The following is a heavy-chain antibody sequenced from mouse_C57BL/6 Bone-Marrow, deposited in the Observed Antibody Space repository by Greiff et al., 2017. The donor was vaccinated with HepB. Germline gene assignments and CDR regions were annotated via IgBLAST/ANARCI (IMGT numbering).Heavy chain of an antibody. V-gene: IGHV1-59*01. Sequence: QVQLKQPGAELVRPGTSVKLSCKASGYTFTSYWLHWVKQRPGQGLEWIGVIDPSDSYTNYNQKFKGKATLTVDTSSSTAYMQLSSLTSEDSAVYYCAPCIYYAMDYWGQGTSVTVSS. J-gene: IGHJ4*01. CDR2: IDPSDSYT. CDR3: APCIYYAMDY. CDR1: GYTFTSYW.